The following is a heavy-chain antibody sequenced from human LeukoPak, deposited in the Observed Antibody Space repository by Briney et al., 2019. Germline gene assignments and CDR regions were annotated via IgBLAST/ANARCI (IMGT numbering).Heavy chain of an antibody. D-gene: IGHD2-2*01. Sequence: SETLSLTCTVSGVSISSSSYYWGWLRQPPGKGLEWIGSIYYSGSTYYNPSLKSRVTISVDTSKNQFSLKLSSVTAADTAVYYCARRPKYCSSTSCPRVYAFDIWGQGTMVTVSS. CDR1: GVSISSSSYY. V-gene: IGHV4-39*01. CDR2: IYYSGST. CDR3: ARRPKYCSSTSCPRVYAFDI. J-gene: IGHJ3*02.